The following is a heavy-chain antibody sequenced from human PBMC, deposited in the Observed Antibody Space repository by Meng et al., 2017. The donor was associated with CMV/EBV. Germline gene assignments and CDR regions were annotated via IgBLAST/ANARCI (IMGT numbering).Heavy chain of an antibody. CDR1: GGSISSYS. J-gene: IGHJ4*02. CDR3: ARAVVVPAAIDY. Sequence: SETLSPTCTVSGGSISSYSWSWIRQPPGKGLEWIGYIYYSGSTNYNPSLKSRVTISVDTSKNQFSLKLSSVTAADTAVYYCARAVVVPAAIDYWGQGTLVTVSS. CDR2: IYYSGST. V-gene: IGHV4-59*01. D-gene: IGHD2-2*01.